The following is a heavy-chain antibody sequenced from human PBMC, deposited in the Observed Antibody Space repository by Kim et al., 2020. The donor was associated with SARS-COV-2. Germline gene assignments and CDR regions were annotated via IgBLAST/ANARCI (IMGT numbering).Heavy chain of an antibody. V-gene: IGHV3-33*06. CDR1: GFTFSSSG. CDR3: AKDTNIPVAGLFDY. J-gene: IGHJ4*02. Sequence: GGSLRLSCAASGFTFSSSGMHWVRQAPGKGLEWVAVMWFEGNNKYYADSVKGRFTISRDNSKNTLFLQLNRLRAEDTAVYYCAKDTNIPVAGLFDYWGQGTLVTVSS. D-gene: IGHD6-19*01. CDR2: MWFEGNNK.